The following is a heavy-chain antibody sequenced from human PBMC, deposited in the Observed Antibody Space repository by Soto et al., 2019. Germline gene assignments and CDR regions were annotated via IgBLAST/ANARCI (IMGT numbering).Heavy chain of an antibody. CDR1: GYTFTSYD. V-gene: IGHV1-8*01. Sequence: QVQLVQSGAEVKKPGASVKVSCKASGYTFTSYDINWVQQATGQGLEWMGWMNPNSGNTGYAQKFQGRVTMTRNTSISTAYMELSSLRSEDTAVYYCARGLNPYYDFWSGSSYWYFDLWGRGTLVTVSS. CDR2: MNPNSGNT. J-gene: IGHJ2*01. D-gene: IGHD3-3*01. CDR3: ARGLNPYYDFWSGSSYWYFDL.